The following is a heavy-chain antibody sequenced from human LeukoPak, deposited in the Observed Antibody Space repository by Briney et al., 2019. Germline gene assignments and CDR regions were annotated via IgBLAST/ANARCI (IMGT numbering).Heavy chain of an antibody. CDR2: IESVGIT. CDR3: ARESRQTFEH. V-gene: IGHV3-66*01. CDR1: GFTVSDYY. J-gene: IGHJ1*01. Sequence: GGSLRLSCAASGFTVSDYYMSWVRQAPRKGLEWVSVIESVGITHYADSVKGRFTISRDESKNTVYLQIDRLKVEDTAVYCCARESRQTFEHWGQGTLVTVSS.